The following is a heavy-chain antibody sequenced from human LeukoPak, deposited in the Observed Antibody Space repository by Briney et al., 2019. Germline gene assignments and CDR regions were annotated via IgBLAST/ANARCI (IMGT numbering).Heavy chain of an antibody. CDR1: GGSFSGYY. V-gene: IGHV4-34*01. Sequence: PSETLSLTCAVYGGSFSGYYWGWIRQPPGKGLEFIGSIYDSGSTYDNPSLKSRVTISVDTSKNQFSLNLSSVTAADTAMYYCARAVIRASNGGSHYYYMDVWGKGTTVIVSS. CDR2: IYDSGST. D-gene: IGHD5-18*01. J-gene: IGHJ6*03. CDR3: ARAVIRASNGGSHYYYMDV.